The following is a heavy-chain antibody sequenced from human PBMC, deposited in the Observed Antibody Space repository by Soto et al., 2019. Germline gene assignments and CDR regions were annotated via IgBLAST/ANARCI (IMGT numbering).Heavy chain of an antibody. CDR1: GFTFSSYA. CDR2: ISGSGAKT. CDR3: AKDRLYTWTSAFDH. Sequence: PGGSLRLSCAASGFTFSSYAMNWVRQAAGKGLEWVSVISGSGAKTYYADSVKGRFNISRDNSKNTVYMEMNSLRADDTAVYYCAKDRLYTWTSAFDHWGQGALVTVSS. V-gene: IGHV3-23*01. J-gene: IGHJ4*02. D-gene: IGHD1-20*01.